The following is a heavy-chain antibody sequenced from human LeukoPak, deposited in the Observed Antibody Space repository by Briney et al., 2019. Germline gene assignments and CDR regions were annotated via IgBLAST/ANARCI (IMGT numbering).Heavy chain of an antibody. CDR3: ARERRGNSWYDGKESFDY. J-gene: IGHJ4*02. CDR1: GFTFSSYW. D-gene: IGHD6-13*01. Sequence: PGGSLRLSCAASGFTFSSYWMSWVRQAPGKGLEWVANIDEVGSEENYADPVKGRFTISRDDAKNSLYLEMNSLRAEDTAVYYCARERRGNSWYDGKESFDYWGQGTLVTVSS. CDR2: IDEVGSEE. V-gene: IGHV3-7*01.